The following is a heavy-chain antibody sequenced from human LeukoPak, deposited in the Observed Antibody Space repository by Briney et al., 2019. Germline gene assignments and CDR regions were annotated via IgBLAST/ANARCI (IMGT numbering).Heavy chain of an antibody. CDR1: GYTFTGYY. D-gene: IGHD2-2*01. V-gene: IGHV1-2*02. Sequence: GASVKVSCKASGYTFTGYYMHWERQAPGQGLEWMGWINPNSGGTNYAQKFQGRVTMTRDTSISTAYMELSRLRSDDTAVYYCARGRAIVVVPAAVDAFDIWGQGTMVTVPS. CDR3: ARGRAIVVVPAAVDAFDI. CDR2: INPNSGGT. J-gene: IGHJ3*02.